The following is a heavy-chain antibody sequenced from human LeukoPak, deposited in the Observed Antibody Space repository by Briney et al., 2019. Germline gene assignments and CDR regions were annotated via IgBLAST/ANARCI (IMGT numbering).Heavy chain of an antibody. CDR1: GGSISSHY. D-gene: IGHD6-19*01. CDR2: TYYSGST. Sequence: PSETLSLTCTVSGGSISSHYWSWIRQPPGKGLEWIGYTYYSGSTSYNPSLKSRVTISIDTSKNLFSLKLSSVTAADTAVYYCARRGSSGWYFDYWGQGTLVTVSS. J-gene: IGHJ4*02. V-gene: IGHV4-59*11. CDR3: ARRGSSGWYFDY.